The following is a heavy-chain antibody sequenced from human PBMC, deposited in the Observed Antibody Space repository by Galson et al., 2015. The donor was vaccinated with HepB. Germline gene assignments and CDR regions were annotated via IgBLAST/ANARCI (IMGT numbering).Heavy chain of an antibody. D-gene: IGHD5-24*01. V-gene: IGHV3-21*01. J-gene: IGHJ6*02. CDR3: ARDITIRYYGMDV. CDR2: ISSSSIKI. CDR1: GFTFSSYT. Sequence: SLRLSCAASGFTFSSYTMHWVRQAPGKGLEWVSFISSSSIKIYYADSVKGRFTISRDNAKNSLYLHMNSLRAEDTAVYYCARDITIRYYGMDVLGQGTTVTVSS.